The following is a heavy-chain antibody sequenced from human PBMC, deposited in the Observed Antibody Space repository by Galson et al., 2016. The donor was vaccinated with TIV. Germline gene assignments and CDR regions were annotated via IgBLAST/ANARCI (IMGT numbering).Heavy chain of an antibody. V-gene: IGHV1-69*15. CDR2: IIPIFGTT. D-gene: IGHD3-10*01. Sequence: ASGGKFSSYVISWVRQAPGQGLVWMGRIIPIFGTTKYAQKFQGRVTITADESTDTAYVELNSLTSEDTAVYYCARATNYYDNWFDPWGQGTLVTVSS. J-gene: IGHJ5*02. CDR1: GGKFSSYV. CDR3: ARATNYYDNWFDP.